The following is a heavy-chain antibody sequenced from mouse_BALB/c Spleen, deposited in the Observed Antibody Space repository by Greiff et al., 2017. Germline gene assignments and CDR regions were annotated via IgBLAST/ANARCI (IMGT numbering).Heavy chain of an antibody. J-gene: IGHJ2*01. D-gene: IGHD2-10*02. CDR2: IDPANGNT. CDR3: ATSYGNYFDY. V-gene: IGHV14-3*02. CDR1: GFNIKDTY. Sequence: VQLQESGAELVKPGASVKLSCTASGFNIKDTYMHWVKQRPEQGLEWIGRIDPANGNTKYDPKFKSKATITADTSSTTAYLQLSSLTSEDTAVYYCATSYGNYFDYWGQGTTLTVSS.